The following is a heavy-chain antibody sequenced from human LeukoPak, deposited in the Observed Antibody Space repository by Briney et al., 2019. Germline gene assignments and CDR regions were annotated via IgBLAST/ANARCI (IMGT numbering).Heavy chain of an antibody. D-gene: IGHD2-2*01. CDR1: GFTFSDHY. J-gene: IGHJ6*03. Sequence: GGSLRLSCAASGFTFSDHYMDWVRQAPGKGLEWVSSISSTSSYIYYADSVKGRFTISRDKDKNSVYLQMTSLRAEDTAVYYCARESGSRSYYYYMDVWGKGTTVTVSS. CDR3: ARESGSRSYYYYMDV. CDR2: ISSTSSYI. V-gene: IGHV3-21*01.